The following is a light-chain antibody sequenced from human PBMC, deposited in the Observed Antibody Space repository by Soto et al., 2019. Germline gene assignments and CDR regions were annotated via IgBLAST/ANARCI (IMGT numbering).Light chain of an antibody. Sequence: EIVLTQSPGTLSLSPGERATLSCRSSQSVNNNYLAWYQQKPGLAPRLLXFGASRRATGIPDRFSCSGSGTNFTVTISRLEPEDLAVYSCPQYGKFPRTFGQGTKVDI. V-gene: IGKV3-20*01. CDR1: QSVNNNY. CDR2: GAS. J-gene: IGKJ1*01. CDR3: PQYGKFPRT.